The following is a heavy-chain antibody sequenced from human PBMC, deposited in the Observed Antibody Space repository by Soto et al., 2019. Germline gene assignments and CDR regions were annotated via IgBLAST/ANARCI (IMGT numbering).Heavy chain of an antibody. D-gene: IGHD1-26*01. Sequence: EVQLLESGGGLVQPGGSLRLSCAASGFTFSSYAMSWVGQAPGKGLEWVSSISGSGDTIYYADFVKGRFTISRDNSKNTLYLQMNSLRAEDTALYYCAKGPGSYSDFDYWGQGTLVTVSS. CDR1: GFTFSSYA. V-gene: IGHV3-23*01. CDR2: ISGSGDTI. J-gene: IGHJ4*02. CDR3: AKGPGSYSDFDY.